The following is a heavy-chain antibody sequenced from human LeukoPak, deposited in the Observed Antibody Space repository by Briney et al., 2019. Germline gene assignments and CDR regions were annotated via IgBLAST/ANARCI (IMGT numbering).Heavy chain of an antibody. CDR3: ARGEDDIVATSYFDY. D-gene: IGHD5-12*01. CDR2: ISWDSGNI. J-gene: IGHJ4*02. V-gene: IGHV3-9*01. Sequence: PGRSLRLSCAASGFTFDDFAMHWVRQAPGKGLEWVSTISWDSGNIGYADSVKGRFTISRDNAKNSLYLQMNSLRAEDTAVYYCARGEDDIVATSYFDYWGQGTLVTVSS. CDR1: GFTFDDFA.